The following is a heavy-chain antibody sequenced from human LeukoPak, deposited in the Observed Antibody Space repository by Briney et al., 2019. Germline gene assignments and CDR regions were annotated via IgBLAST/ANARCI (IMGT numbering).Heavy chain of an antibody. CDR3: ARGGPGTTVSDY. Sequence: ASVKVSCKASGYTFTSYGISWVRQAPGQGLEWMGGISAYNGNTNYAQKLQGRVTMITDTSTSTAYMELRILRSKATAADYCARGGPGTTVSDYWGQGTLVTVSS. CDR2: ISAYNGNT. J-gene: IGHJ4*02. CDR1: GYTFTSYG. V-gene: IGHV1-18*01. D-gene: IGHD3-10*01.